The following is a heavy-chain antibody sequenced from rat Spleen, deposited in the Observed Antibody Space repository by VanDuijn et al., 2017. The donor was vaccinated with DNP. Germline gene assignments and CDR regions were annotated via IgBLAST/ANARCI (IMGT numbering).Heavy chain of an antibody. CDR1: GFTFSDYN. CDR3: ARADYGSYGD. CDR2: ITYDGSST. J-gene: IGHJ2*01. V-gene: IGHV5-7*01. D-gene: IGHD1-3*01. Sequence: EVQLVESGGGLVQPGRSLKLSCAASGFTFSDYNMAWVRQTPKKGLEWVATITYDGSSTYYRDSVKGRFTISRDNAKSTLYLQMDSLRSEDTATYYCARADYGSYGDWGQGVMVTVSS.